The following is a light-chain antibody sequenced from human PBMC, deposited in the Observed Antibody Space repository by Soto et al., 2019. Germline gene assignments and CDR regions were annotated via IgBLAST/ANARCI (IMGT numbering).Light chain of an antibody. Sequence: QSVLTQSPSVSGAPGQRVTISCAGTSSNIGAGYDVHWYKQLPGTAPKVLIYGNDNRPLGVPDRFSGSKSGNSGSLVISGLQAEDEADYYCQSYDSSLSRFVFGSGTKLTVL. CDR2: GND. V-gene: IGLV1-40*01. J-gene: IGLJ1*01. CDR3: QSYDSSLSRFV. CDR1: SSNIGAGYD.